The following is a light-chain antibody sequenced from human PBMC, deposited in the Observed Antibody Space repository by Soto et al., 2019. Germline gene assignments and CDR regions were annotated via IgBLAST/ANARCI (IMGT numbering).Light chain of an antibody. V-gene: IGKV3-15*01. CDR1: QTVSGS. CDR3: QQYDNWPT. J-gene: IGKJ1*01. Sequence: EIVLTQSAGTLSLSPGERSTLSCRASQTVSGSYVAWYQQKPGQTPRLLIYGASTRATGIPARFSGSGSGTEFTLTISSLQSEDFAVYYCQQYDNWPTFGQGTKVDIK. CDR2: GAS.